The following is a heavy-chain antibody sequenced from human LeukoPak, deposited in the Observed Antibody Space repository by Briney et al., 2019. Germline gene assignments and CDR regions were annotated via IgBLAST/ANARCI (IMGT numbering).Heavy chain of an antibody. CDR2: IYYSGST. D-gene: IGHD6-19*01. J-gene: IGHJ4*02. Sequence: SETLSLTCTVSGGSISSGGYYWSWIRQHPGKGLEWIGYIYYSGSTYYNPSLKSRVTISVDTSKNQFSLKLSSVTAADTAVYFCGRLNPTDSGWYRYFDYWGQGTLVTVSS. CDR1: GGSISSGGYY. V-gene: IGHV4-31*03. CDR3: GRLNPTDSGWYRYFDY.